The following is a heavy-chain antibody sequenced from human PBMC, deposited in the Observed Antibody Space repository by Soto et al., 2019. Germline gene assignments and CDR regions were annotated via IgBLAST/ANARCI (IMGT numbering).Heavy chain of an antibody. D-gene: IGHD2-15*01. Sequence: QVQLVQSGAKVKKPGASVKVSCKASGYTFTTHGISWVRQVPGQGLQWMGWVRGDNGHTNYAQSLQGRLSMTTDTSTNTAYMELRSLRSDDTAVYYCARDLGYCRSGTCYREWFDPWGQGTLVTVSS. V-gene: IGHV1-18*01. CDR3: ARDLGYCRSGTCYREWFDP. CDR1: GYTFTTHG. CDR2: VRGDNGHT. J-gene: IGHJ5*02.